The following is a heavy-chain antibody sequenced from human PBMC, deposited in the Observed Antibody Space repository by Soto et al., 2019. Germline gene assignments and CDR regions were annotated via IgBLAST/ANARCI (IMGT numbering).Heavy chain of an antibody. V-gene: IGHV3-30*18. Sequence: PVGSLRLSCAASGFTFSSYGMHWVRQAPGKGLEWVAVISYDGSNKYYADSVKGRFTISRDNSKNTLYLQMNSLRAEDTAVYYCAKDFSNGVHDAFDIWGQETMVTVSS. CDR3: AKDFSNGVHDAFDI. J-gene: IGHJ3*02. CDR2: ISYDGSNK. CDR1: GFTFSSYG. D-gene: IGHD2-8*01.